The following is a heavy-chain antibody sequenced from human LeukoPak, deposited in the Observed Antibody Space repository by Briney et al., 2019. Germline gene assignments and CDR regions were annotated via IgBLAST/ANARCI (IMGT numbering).Heavy chain of an antibody. Sequence: GGSLRLSCAASGFTFSGSAMHWVRQASGKGLKWVGRIRSKANSYATAYAASVKGRFTISRDDSKNTAYLQMNSLKTEDTAVYYCTTAPKDSSGYYPYYYYGMDVWGQGTTVTVSS. J-gene: IGHJ6*02. V-gene: IGHV3-73*01. CDR1: GFTFSGSA. CDR3: TTAPKDSSGYYPYYYYGMDV. D-gene: IGHD3-22*01. CDR2: IRSKANSYAT.